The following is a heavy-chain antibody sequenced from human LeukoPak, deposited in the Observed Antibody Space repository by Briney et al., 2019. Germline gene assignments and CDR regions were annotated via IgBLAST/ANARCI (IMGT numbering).Heavy chain of an antibody. Sequence: ASVKVSCKAPGYTFTSYGISWVRQAPGQGLEWMGWISAYNGNTNYAQKLQGRVTMTTDTSTSTAYMELRSLRSDDTAVYYCARDPLCSGGSCYPAAFDIWGQGTMVTVSS. CDR1: GYTFTSYG. CDR2: ISAYNGNT. CDR3: ARDPLCSGGSCYPAAFDI. J-gene: IGHJ3*02. D-gene: IGHD2-15*01. V-gene: IGHV1-18*01.